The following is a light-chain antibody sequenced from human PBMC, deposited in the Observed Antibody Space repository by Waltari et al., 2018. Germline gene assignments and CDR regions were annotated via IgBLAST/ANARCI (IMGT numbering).Light chain of an antibody. V-gene: IGKV1-39*01. Sequence: DIQMTQSPSSLSASVGHRVTITCRASQSISSYLNWYQQKPGKAPKLLIYAASSLQSGVPSRFSGSGSGTDFTLTISSLQPEDFATYYCQQSYSTLPMYTFGQGTKLEIK. CDR1: QSISSY. J-gene: IGKJ2*01. CDR2: AAS. CDR3: QQSYSTLPMYT.